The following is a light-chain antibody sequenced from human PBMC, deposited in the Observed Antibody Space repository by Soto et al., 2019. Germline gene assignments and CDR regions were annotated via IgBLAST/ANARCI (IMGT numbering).Light chain of an antibody. CDR1: QSVSSY. CDR3: QQYNNWPRT. V-gene: IGKV3D-15*01. CDR2: DAS. Sequence: EIVLTQSPGTLSLSPGERATLSCRASQSVSSYLAWYQQKPGQAPRLLIYDASNRATGIPARFSGSGPGTEFTLTISSLQSEDFAVYYCQQYNNWPRTFGQGTKVDIK. J-gene: IGKJ1*01.